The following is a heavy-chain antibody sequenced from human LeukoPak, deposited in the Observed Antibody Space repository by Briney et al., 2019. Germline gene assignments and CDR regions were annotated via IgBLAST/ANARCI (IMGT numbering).Heavy chain of an antibody. CDR1: GFTFSDYY. CDR3: ARLARSYYDSSGYCYAVY. CDR2: ISSSGSTI. D-gene: IGHD3-22*01. J-gene: IGHJ4*02. V-gene: IGHV3-11*01. Sequence: KPGGSLRLYCAASGFTFSDYYMSWIRQAPGKGLEWVSYISSSGSTIYYADSVKGRFTISRDNAKNSLYLQMNSLRAEDTAVYYCARLARSYYDSSGYCYAVYWGQGTLVTVSS.